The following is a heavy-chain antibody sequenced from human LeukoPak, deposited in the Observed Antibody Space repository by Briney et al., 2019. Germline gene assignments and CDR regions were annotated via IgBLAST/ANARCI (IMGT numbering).Heavy chain of an antibody. V-gene: IGHV4-34*01. CDR2: INHGGSP. D-gene: IGHD2-2*01. Sequence: SETLSLTCAVYGGSFSGYFWSWIRQPPGKGLEWIGEINHGGSPNYNPSLKSRVTISVDTSKNQFPLKVTSVTAADTAVYYCARDPFECSSTSCYHNYWGQGTLVTVSS. J-gene: IGHJ4*02. CDR1: GGSFSGYF. CDR3: ARDPFECSSTSCYHNY.